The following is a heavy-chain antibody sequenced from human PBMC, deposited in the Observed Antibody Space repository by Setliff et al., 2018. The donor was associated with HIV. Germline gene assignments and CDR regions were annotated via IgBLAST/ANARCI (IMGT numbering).Heavy chain of an antibody. V-gene: IGHV1-18*01. Sequence: ASVKVSCKASGYIFGNYGINWVRQAPGQGLEWMGWISGHNGNTNSAQKVQGRVIMTTDTSTSTAYMELRSLRSDDAAVYYCTRGPWSKVVTADTFDIWGQGTMVTVSS. CDR2: ISGHNGNT. CDR1: GYIFGNYG. J-gene: IGHJ3*02. D-gene: IGHD1-26*01. CDR3: TRGPWSKVVTADTFDI.